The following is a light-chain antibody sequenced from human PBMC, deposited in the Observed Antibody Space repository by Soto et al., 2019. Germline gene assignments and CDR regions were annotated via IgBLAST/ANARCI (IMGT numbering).Light chain of an antibody. CDR2: DVT. CDR1: SSDIGGYNF. J-gene: IGLJ1*01. Sequence: QSALTQPAFVSGSPGQSITISCTGTSSDIGGYNFVSWYQQHPGKVPKLMIYDVTNRPSGVSNRFSGSKSGNTASLTISGLQAEDEADYYCSSSSSSSTLVFGTGTKLTVL. V-gene: IGLV2-14*01. CDR3: SSSSSSSTLV.